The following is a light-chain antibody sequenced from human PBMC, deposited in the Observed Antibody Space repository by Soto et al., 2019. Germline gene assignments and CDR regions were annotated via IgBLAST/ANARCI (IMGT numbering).Light chain of an antibody. CDR1: QYVGTR. Sequence: EIVLTQSPATLSSSPGETATLSCRTSQYVGTRLAWYQHKPGQAPGLLIYYTSNRATGVPARFSGSGSGTDFTLTISSLAPEDFAIYYCHQRQSWPRTFGQGTKVDIK. CDR3: HQRQSWPRT. CDR2: YTS. V-gene: IGKV3-11*01. J-gene: IGKJ1*01.